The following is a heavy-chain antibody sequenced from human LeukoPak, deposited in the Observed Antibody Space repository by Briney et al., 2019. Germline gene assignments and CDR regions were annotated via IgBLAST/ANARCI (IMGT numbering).Heavy chain of an antibody. Sequence: SETLSLTCTVSGYSISSGYYWGWIRQPPGKGLEWIGRISSSGSTNYNPSLKSRVTISVDTSKNQFSLKLTSVTAADTAVYYCARDLRGSSWYDYYYYYMDVWGKGTTVTVSS. CDR2: ISSSGST. V-gene: IGHV4-38-2*02. D-gene: IGHD6-13*01. CDR1: GYSISSGYY. CDR3: ARDLRGSSWYDYYYYYMDV. J-gene: IGHJ6*03.